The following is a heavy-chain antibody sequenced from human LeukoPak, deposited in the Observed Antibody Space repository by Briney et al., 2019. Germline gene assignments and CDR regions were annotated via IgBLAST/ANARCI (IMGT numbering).Heavy chain of an antibody. CDR3: ARVGGEADYTTGFDY. Sequence: SETLSLTCTVSGGSVTSYYWSWIRQPAGKGLEWSGRIYLSEITNYNPSLRSRVTMSVDTSKDQFSLKLSSVTAADTAVYYCARVGGEADYTTGFDYWGQGTLVTVSS. CDR2: IYLSEIT. D-gene: IGHD4-11*01. CDR1: GGSVTSYY. J-gene: IGHJ4*02. V-gene: IGHV4-4*07.